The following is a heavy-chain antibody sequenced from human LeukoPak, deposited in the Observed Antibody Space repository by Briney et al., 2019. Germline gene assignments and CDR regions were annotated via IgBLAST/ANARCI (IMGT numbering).Heavy chain of an antibody. CDR2: TYYRSKWYN. V-gene: IGHV6-1*01. CDR1: GDSVSSNSAA. CDR3: AREGDYYDSTTFDP. D-gene: IGHD3-22*01. J-gene: IGHJ5*02. Sequence: SQTLSLTCAISGDSVSSNSAAWNWIRQSPSGGLEWLGRTYYRSKWYNDYAVSVNSRITINPDTSKNQFSLQLNSVTPEDTAVYYCAREGDYYDSTTFDPWGQGTLVTVSS.